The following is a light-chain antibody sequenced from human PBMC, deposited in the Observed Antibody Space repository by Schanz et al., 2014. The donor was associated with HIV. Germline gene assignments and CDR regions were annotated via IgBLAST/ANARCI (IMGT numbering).Light chain of an antibody. CDR3: QQSDSTPFT. J-gene: IGKJ4*01. V-gene: IGKV3-20*01. CDR2: GAS. Sequence: EIVSTQSPGTLSLSPGERATLSCRARQSVSSDLAWYQQKPGQAPRLLISGASSRATGIPDRFSGSGSGTDFTLTISSLQPEDFATYYCQQSDSTPFTFGGGTKVEIK. CDR1: QSVSSD.